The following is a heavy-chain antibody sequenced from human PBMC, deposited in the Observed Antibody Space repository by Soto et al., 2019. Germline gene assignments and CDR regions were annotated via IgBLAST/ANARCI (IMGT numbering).Heavy chain of an antibody. V-gene: IGHV4-39*01. J-gene: IGHJ5*02. CDR3: ARISRQWRTNWFDP. CDR2: IYHSGST. D-gene: IGHD6-19*01. CDR1: GASIISSSYY. Sequence: PSETLSLTCTVSGASIISSSYYWVWIRQPPGKGLEWIGSIYHSGSTYYNPSLKSRVTISVDTSKNQFSLKLSSVTAADTAVYYCARISRQWRTNWFDPWGQGTLVTVSS.